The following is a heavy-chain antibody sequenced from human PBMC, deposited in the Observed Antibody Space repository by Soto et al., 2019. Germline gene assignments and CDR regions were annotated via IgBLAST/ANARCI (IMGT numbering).Heavy chain of an antibody. Sequence: GGSLRLSCAASGFTFSNYAMSWVSQAPGKGLEWVSAISGNGDHTYYADSVKGRFTFSRDNSKNTLYLQMNSLRAEDTAIYYCAKRIKNSSGWYADYWGQGTLVTVSS. V-gene: IGHV3-23*01. CDR1: GFTFSNYA. J-gene: IGHJ4*02. CDR2: ISGNGDHT. CDR3: AKRIKNSSGWYADY. D-gene: IGHD6-19*01.